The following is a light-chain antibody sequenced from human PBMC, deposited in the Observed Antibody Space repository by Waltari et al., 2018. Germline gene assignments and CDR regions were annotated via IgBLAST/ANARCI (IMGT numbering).Light chain of an antibody. CDR1: STDLGTYTV. Sequence: QSALTQPASMSGSPGQSITISCTGTSTDLGTYTVVSWYQHHPGKAPKLIIYEVRKRPSGISDRFSGSMSGSTASLTISRLQAEDEAEYYCCSSAGNSYVFGTGTKVTVL. J-gene: IGLJ1*01. V-gene: IGLV2-23*02. CDR2: EVR. CDR3: CSSAGNSYV.